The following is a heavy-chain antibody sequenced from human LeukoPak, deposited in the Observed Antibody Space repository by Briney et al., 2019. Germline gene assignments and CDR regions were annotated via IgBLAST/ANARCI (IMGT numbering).Heavy chain of an antibody. CDR1: GFTFSDYA. V-gene: IGHV3-23*05. CDR3: ARSVPDYTRFDY. J-gene: IGHJ4*02. CDR2: FKTKYSQV. D-gene: IGHD4-11*01. Sequence: GGSLRLSCVTSGFTFSDYAMNWVRQSPGKGLEWVSTFKTKYSQVYYAESVRGRFTISTDNSEKTVYLQMNSLRVEDTALYYCARSVPDYTRFDYWGQGALVTVSS.